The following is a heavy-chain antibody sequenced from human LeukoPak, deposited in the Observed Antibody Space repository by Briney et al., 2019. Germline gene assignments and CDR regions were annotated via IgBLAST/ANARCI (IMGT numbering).Heavy chain of an antibody. CDR3: ARFDIVEEGGPDY. CDR2: IYHSGST. J-gene: IGHJ4*02. CDR1: GGAISRGDYY. V-gene: IGHV4-30-4*01. D-gene: IGHD2-15*01. Sequence: SETLSLTCNVSGGAISRGDYYWSWIRQPPGKGLEWIGYIYHSGSTYYNPSLKSRITISVDTSKYQFSLKVTSVTAADTATYYCARFDIVEEGGPDYWGQGTLVTVSS.